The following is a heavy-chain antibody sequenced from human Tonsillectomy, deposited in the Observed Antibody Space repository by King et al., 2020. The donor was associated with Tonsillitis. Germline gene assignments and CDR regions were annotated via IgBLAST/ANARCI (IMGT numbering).Heavy chain of an antibody. J-gene: IGHJ6*03. V-gene: IGHV4-39*01. CDR2: IYYSGNT. CDR1: GGSISSSSYY. Sequence: LQLQESGPGLVKPSETLSLTCTVSGGSISSSSYYWGWIRQPPGKGLEWIGSIYYSGNTYYNSSLKSRVTISVDTSKNQFSLKLSSVTAAEKAVYYCARRIVVPAATGGYMDVWGKGTTVTVPS. CDR3: ARRIVVPAATGGYMDV. D-gene: IGHD2-2*01.